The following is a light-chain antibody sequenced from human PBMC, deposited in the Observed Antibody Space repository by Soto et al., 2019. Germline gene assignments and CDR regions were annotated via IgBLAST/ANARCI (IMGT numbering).Light chain of an antibody. Sequence: DIQITQSPSSLSASIGDRITITCQASGDITQYLHWYHHKSQRAPKLLIYDASNLNTGVPARFSGSGFGTHFILSISSLQPADAGTYYGQQSVSLALSFGGGTRREIK. CDR1: GDITQY. CDR2: DAS. V-gene: IGKV1-33*01. CDR3: QQSVSLALS. J-gene: IGKJ4*01.